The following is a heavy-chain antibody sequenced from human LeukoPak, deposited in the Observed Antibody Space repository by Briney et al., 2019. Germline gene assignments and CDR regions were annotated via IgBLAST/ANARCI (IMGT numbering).Heavy chain of an antibody. J-gene: IGHJ5*02. CDR1: GVSISSYY. V-gene: IGHV4-4*09. CDR2: IYTSGST. D-gene: IGHD2-2*01. Sequence: PSETLSLTCTVSGVSISSYYWSWIRQPPGKGLEWIGYIYTSGSTNYNPSLKSRVTISVDTSKNQFSLKLSSVTAADTAVYYCARRKRYCSSTSCYFWFDPWGQGTLVTVCS. CDR3: ARRKRYCSSTSCYFWFDP.